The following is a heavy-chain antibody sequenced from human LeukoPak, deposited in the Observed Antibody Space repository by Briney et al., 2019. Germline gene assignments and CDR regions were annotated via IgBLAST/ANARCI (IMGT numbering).Heavy chain of an antibody. CDR2: INWNGGST. CDR1: GFTFDDYG. CDR3: AKATAAGNWFDY. Sequence: PGGSLRLSCAASGFTFDDYGMSWVRQAPGKGLEWVSGINWNGGSTGYADSVKGRFTISRDNAKNSLYLQMNSLRAEDTALYYCAKATAAGNWFDYWGQGTLVTVSS. D-gene: IGHD6-13*01. J-gene: IGHJ4*02. V-gene: IGHV3-20*04.